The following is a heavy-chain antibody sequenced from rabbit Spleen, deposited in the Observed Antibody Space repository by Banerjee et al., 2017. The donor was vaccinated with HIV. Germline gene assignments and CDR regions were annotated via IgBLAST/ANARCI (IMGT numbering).Heavy chain of an antibody. D-gene: IGHD8-1*01. V-gene: IGHV1S40*01. CDR1: GFSFNEFSFNSGYD. CDR3: ARDGAGGSYFAL. J-gene: IGHJ4*01. Sequence: QSLEESGGGLVKPGASLTLTCTASGFSFNEFSFNSGYDMCWVRQAPGKGLEWVACAYAGSSDSTYSATWAKGRFTISKTSSTTVTLQMTSLTAADTATYFCARDGAGGSYFALWGPGTLVTVS. CDR2: AYAGSSDST.